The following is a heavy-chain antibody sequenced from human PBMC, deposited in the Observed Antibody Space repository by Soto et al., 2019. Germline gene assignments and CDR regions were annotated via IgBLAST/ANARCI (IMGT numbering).Heavy chain of an antibody. CDR2: INHSGST. CDR1: GGSFSGYY. V-gene: IGHV4-34*01. CDR3: ARGTGRVRSYYYMDV. D-gene: IGHD3-16*01. J-gene: IGHJ6*03. Sequence: QVQLQQWGAGLLKPSETLSLTCAVHGGSFSGYYWSWIRQPPGKGLEWIGEINHSGSTNYNPSLKSRVTISVDTSKNQFSLKLSSVTAADTAVYYCARGTGRVRSYYYMDVWGKGTTVTVSS.